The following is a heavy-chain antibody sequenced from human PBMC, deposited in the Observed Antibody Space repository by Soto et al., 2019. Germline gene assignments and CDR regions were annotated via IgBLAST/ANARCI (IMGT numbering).Heavy chain of an antibody. Sequence: SDTLSLTSAVSGGSISSSNWWSWVRQPPGKGLEWIGEIYHSGSTNYNPSLKSRVTISVDKSKNQFSLKLSSVTAADTAVYYCERHSSSHHFDYWGQGTLVTVSS. V-gene: IGHV4-4*02. D-gene: IGHD6-6*01. CDR2: IYHSGST. CDR3: ERHSSSHHFDY. J-gene: IGHJ4*02. CDR1: GGSISSSNW.